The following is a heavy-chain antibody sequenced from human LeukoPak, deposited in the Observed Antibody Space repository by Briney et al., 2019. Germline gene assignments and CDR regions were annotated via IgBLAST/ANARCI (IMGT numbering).Heavy chain of an antibody. CDR1: GFTFSSYG. CDR3: AKPLSVLLWFGGMDV. CDR2: IRYDGSNK. V-gene: IGHV3-30*02. D-gene: IGHD3-10*01. J-gene: IGHJ6*03. Sequence: PGGSLRLSCAASGFTFSSYGMHWVRQAPGKGLEWVAFIRYDGSNKYYADSVKGRFTISRDNSKNTLYLQMNSLRAEDTAVYYCAKPLSVLLWFGGMDVWGKGTTVTVSS.